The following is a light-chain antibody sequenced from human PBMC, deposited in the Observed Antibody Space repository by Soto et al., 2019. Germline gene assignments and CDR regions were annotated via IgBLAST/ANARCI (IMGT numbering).Light chain of an antibody. CDR1: QTVSSNY. Sequence: EIILTQSPDTLSLSPGERATLSCMASQTVSSNYLAWCQQRPGQPPRLLIYDASTRATGIPDRFSGSGSGTDFTLTISRLEPEDFAVYYCQQYGSSGTFGQGTKVDIK. J-gene: IGKJ1*01. V-gene: IGKV3-20*01. CDR3: QQYGSSGT. CDR2: DAS.